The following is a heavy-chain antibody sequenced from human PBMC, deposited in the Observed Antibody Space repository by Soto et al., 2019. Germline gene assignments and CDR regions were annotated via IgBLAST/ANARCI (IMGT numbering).Heavy chain of an antibody. CDR1: GGSMSQYF. CDR3: ARDGYDGSGSPYPAY. Sequence: SETLSLTCSVSGGSMSQYFWIWIRQSPGKGLEWIGYIYYLGSTDYNPSLKSRVTISVDTSKRQFSLRLTSVTAADTAVYYCARDGYDGSGSPYPAYWGPGTQVTAPQ. V-gene: IGHV4-59*01. CDR2: IYYLGST. D-gene: IGHD3-10*01. J-gene: IGHJ4*02.